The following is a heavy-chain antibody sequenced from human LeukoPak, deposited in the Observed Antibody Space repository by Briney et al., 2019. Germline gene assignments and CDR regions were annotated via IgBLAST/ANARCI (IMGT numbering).Heavy chain of an antibody. CDR2: ISGSGGST. J-gene: IGHJ4*02. D-gene: IGHD6-13*01. Sequence: PGVPLRLSCAASGFTFNNYAMSWVRQAPGKGLEWVSGISGSGGSTYYADSVKGRFTISRDNSKNTLYLQMNSLRAEDTAVYYCANRGYSSSWAFDYWGQGTLVTVSS. CDR1: GFTFNNYA. CDR3: ANRGYSSSWAFDY. V-gene: IGHV3-23*01.